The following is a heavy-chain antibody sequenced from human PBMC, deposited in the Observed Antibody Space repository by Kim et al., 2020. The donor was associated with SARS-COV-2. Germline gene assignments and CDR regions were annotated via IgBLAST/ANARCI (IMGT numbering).Heavy chain of an antibody. V-gene: IGHV3-9*01. CDR3: AKDRLRQRDYFYGMDV. Sequence: LSLTCAAAGFTFDDYAMHWVRQAPGKGLEWVSGINWNSGNIGYADSVKGRFTISRDNAKNSLYLQMNSLRPEDTALYYCAKDRLRQRDYFYGMDVWGQGTTVTVSS. CDR1: GFTFDDYA. D-gene: IGHD3-16*01. J-gene: IGHJ6*02. CDR2: INWNSGNI.